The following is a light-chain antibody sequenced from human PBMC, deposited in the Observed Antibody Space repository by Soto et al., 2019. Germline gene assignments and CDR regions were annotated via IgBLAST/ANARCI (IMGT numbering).Light chain of an antibody. J-gene: IGLJ1*01. CDR1: SSDVGGYNY. Sequence: QSALTQPPSASGSPGQSVTISCTGTSSDVGGYNYVSWYQQHPGKAPKLMIYEVSKRPSGVPDRFSGSKSGNTASLTVSGLQADDEADYYCSSFVGSNNYVFGTGTKLTV. CDR3: SSFVGSNNYV. CDR2: EVS. V-gene: IGLV2-8*01.